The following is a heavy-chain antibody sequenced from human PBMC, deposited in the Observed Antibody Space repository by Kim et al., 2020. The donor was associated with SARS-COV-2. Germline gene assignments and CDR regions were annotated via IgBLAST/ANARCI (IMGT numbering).Heavy chain of an antibody. D-gene: IGHD5-12*01. V-gene: IGHV4-31*02. CDR2: T. Sequence: TYDDPSLRSRVTISIDTSQNQFSLKRTSVTAADTAVYYCARSDSGFGAFGIWGQGTMVTVSS. CDR3: ARSDSGFGAFGI. J-gene: IGHJ3*02.